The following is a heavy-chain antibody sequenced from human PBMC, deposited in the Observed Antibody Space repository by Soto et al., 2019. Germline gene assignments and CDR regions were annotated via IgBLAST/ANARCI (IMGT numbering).Heavy chain of an antibody. CDR2: IYYGGNT. V-gene: IGHV4-30-2*01. D-gene: IGHD3-16*01. CDR3: ARVGGGDAFDL. Sequence: PSETLSLTCAVSGDSISSGGYSWSWIRQPPGKGLEWIGYIYYGGNTYYNPSLKSRVTISVDRYKNQFSLQLSSANAADTAVYYCARVGGGDAFDLWGRGTMVTVSS. CDR1: GDSISSGGYS. J-gene: IGHJ3*01.